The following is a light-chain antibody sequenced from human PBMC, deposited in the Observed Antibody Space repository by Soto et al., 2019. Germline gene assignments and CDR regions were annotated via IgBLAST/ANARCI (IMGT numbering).Light chain of an antibody. J-gene: IGLJ3*02. V-gene: IGLV2-8*01. CDR2: EVS. Sequence: QSALTQPPSASGSPGQSVAISCTGTSSDVGGYNYVSWYQHHPGKAPKLMIYEVSRRPSGVSDRFSGSKSGNTASLTVSGLQAEDEADYYCSSYSGSSNWVFGGGTKVPVL. CDR1: SSDVGGYNY. CDR3: SSYSGSSNWV.